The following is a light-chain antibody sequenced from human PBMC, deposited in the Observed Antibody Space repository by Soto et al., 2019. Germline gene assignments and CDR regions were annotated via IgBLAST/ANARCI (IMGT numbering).Light chain of an antibody. CDR1: QSLSSY. CDR2: DAS. V-gene: IGKV3-11*01. Sequence: EIVLTQSPATLSLSPGERATLSCRASQSLSSYLAWYQQKPGQAPRLLIYDASNRATGIPARFSGSGSGTEFTLTISSLQSEDFAVYYCKQCNNWPLTFGGGTKVDIK. J-gene: IGKJ4*01. CDR3: KQCNNWPLT.